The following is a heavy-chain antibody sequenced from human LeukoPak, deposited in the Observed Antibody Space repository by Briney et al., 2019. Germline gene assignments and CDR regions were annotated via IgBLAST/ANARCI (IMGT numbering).Heavy chain of an antibody. V-gene: IGHV1-69*13. CDR1: GGTFSSYA. J-gene: IGHJ3*02. Sequence: ASVKVSCKASGGTFSSYAISWVRQAPGQGLEWMGGIIPIFGTANYAQKFQGRVTITADESTSTAYMELSSLRSEDTAVYYCAREAYYDSSGYLSTTNDAFDIWGQGTMVTVSS. CDR2: IIPIFGTA. CDR3: AREAYYDSSGYLSTTNDAFDI. D-gene: IGHD3-22*01.